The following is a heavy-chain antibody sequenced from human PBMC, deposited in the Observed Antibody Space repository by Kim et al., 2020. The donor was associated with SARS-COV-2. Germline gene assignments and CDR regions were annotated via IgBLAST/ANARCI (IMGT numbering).Heavy chain of an antibody. Sequence: GGSLRLSCSXSGFTFSSYAMHWVRQAPGKGLEYVSAISSNGGSTYYADSVKGRFTISRDNSKNTLYLQMSSLRAEDTAVYYCVRRGRMTPNYYYYGMDVWGQGTTVTVSS. CDR1: GFTFSSYA. V-gene: IGHV3-64D*06. J-gene: IGHJ6*02. CDR3: VRRGRMTPNYYYYGMDV. D-gene: IGHD1-26*01. CDR2: ISSNGGST.